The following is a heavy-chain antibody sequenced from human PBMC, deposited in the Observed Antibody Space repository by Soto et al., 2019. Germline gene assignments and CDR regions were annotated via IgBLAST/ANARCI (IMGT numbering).Heavy chain of an antibody. D-gene: IGHD4-17*01. CDR3: ARLRDGDYVGWFDP. CDR2: IIPIFGTA. CDR1: EGTFSSYA. Sequence: QVQLVQSGAEVKKPGSSVKVSCKASEGTFSSYAISWVRQAPGQGLEWMGGIIPIFGTANYAQKFQGRVTITADESTSTAYMEQSSLRSEDTAVYYCARLRDGDYVGWFDPWGPGTLVTVSS. V-gene: IGHV1-69*01. J-gene: IGHJ5*02.